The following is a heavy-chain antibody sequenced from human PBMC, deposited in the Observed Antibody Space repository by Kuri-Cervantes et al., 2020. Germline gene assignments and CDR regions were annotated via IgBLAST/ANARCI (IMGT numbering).Heavy chain of an antibody. CDR1: GGSISSGDYY. V-gene: IGHV4-61*08. D-gene: IGHD3-3*01. Sequence: SETLSLTCTVSGGSISSGDYYWSWIRQPPGKGLEWIGYIYYNGSTNYNPSLKSRVTISIDTSKNQFSLKLRSMTAADTAAYYCARGGRRLTIFGVLMGGDYYYMDVWGRGTTVTVSS. J-gene: IGHJ6*03. CDR2: IYYNGST. CDR3: ARGGRRLTIFGVLMGGDYYYMDV.